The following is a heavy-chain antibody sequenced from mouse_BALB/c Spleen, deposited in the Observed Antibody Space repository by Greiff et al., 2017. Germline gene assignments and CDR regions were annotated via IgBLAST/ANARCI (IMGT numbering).Heavy chain of an antibody. D-gene: IGHD1-1*01. CDR2: INPSNGGT. CDR3: TVFYYYGSSSFAY. J-gene: IGHJ3*01. V-gene: IGHV1S81*02. CDR1: GYTFTSYY. Sequence: QVQLKESGAELVKPGASVKLSCKASGYTFTSYYMYWVKQRPGQGLEWIGEINPSNGGTNFNEKFKSKATLTVDKSSSTAYMQLSSLTSEDSAVYYCTVFYYYGSSSFAYWGQGTLVTVSA.